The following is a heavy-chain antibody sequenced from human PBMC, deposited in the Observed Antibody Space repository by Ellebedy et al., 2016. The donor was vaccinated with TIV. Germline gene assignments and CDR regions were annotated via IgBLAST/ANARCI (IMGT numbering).Heavy chain of an antibody. V-gene: IGHV4-4*02. D-gene: IGHD5-18*01. J-gene: IGHJ4*02. CDR3: ASAGEGQLWPFDY. CDR1: GGSISSSNW. Sequence: MPSETLSLTCAVSGGSISSSNWWSWVRKPPGKGREWIGEIYHSGSTNYNPSLKSRVTISVDTSKNQFSLKLSSVTAADTAVYYCASAGEGQLWPFDYWGQGTLVTVSS. CDR2: IYHSGST.